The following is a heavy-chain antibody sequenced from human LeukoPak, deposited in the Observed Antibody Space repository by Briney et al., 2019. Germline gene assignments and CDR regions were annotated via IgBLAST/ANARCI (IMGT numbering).Heavy chain of an antibody. V-gene: IGHV4-34*01. CDR1: GGSFSGYY. CDR3: ARAGQLRRGEYYFDY. CDR2: INHSGST. Sequence: SETLSLTCAVYGGSFSGYYWSWIRQPPGKGLEWIGEINHSGSTNYNPSLKSRVTISVDTSKNQFSLKLTSVTAADTAVYYCARAGQLRRGEYYFDYWGQGTLVTVSS. D-gene: IGHD6-6*01. J-gene: IGHJ4*02.